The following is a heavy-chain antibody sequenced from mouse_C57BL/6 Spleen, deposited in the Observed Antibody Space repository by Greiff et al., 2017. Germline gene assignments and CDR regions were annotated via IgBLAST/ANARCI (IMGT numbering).Heavy chain of an antibody. Sequence: EVQRVESGPGMVKPSQSLSLTCTVTGYSITSGYDWHWIRHFPGNKLEWMGYISYSGRTNYNPSLKSRISITHDTSKNHFFLKLNSVTTEDTATYYCARDDYSNYPFAYWRQGTLVTVSA. V-gene: IGHV3-1*01. CDR2: ISYSGRT. J-gene: IGHJ3*01. CDR1: GYSITSGYD. D-gene: IGHD2-5*01. CDR3: ARDDYSNYPFAY.